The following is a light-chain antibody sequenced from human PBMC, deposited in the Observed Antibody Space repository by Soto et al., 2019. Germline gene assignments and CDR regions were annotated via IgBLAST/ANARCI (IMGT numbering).Light chain of an antibody. CDR2: GAS. V-gene: IGKV3-15*01. CDR3: QQYNDWPEA. Sequence: EIVMTLSPVTLSVSPGERATLSCRASQSVSGNLAWYQQTPGQAPRLLIYGASTRATGIPARFSGSGSATEFTLTISSLQSEDFGVYYCQQYNDWPEAFGQGTTVDIK. CDR1: QSVSGN. J-gene: IGKJ1*01.